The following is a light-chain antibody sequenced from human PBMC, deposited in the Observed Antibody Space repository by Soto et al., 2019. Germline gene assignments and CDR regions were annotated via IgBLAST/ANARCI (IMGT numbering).Light chain of an antibody. Sequence: QSALTQPASVSGSPGQSITISCTGTSSDIGDYNYVSWYQQHPGKAPKLMIYDVSYRPSGVSNRFSGSKYGNTASLTISGLQAEDDADDYCSSYRTSSTLDVVGTGTKLTVL. CDR2: DVS. V-gene: IGLV2-14*01. CDR1: SSDIGDYNY. CDR3: SSYRTSSTLDV. J-gene: IGLJ1*01.